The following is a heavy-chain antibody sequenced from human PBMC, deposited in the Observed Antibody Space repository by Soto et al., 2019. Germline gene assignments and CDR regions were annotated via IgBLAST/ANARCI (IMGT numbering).Heavy chain of an antibody. CDR2: ISTGASSK. Sequence: EVQLVESGGGLVQPGGSLRLSCAASGFTFSSYWMHWVRQAPGKGLVWVSSISTGASSKSYADPVKGRFTISRDNAKNTLYLQMNSVRADDKDVYYCARLPNKSPQNWGQGTLVIVSP. V-gene: IGHV3-74*01. CDR1: GFTFSSYW. CDR3: ARLPNKSPQN. J-gene: IGHJ1*01.